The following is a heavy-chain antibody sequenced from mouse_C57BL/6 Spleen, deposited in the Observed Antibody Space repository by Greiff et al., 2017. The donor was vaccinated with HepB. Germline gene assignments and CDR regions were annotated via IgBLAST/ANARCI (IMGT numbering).Heavy chain of an antibody. D-gene: IGHD1-1*01. J-gene: IGHJ1*03. V-gene: IGHV1-80*01. CDR3: ARPPVMTTVVATPYWYFDV. Sequence: QVQLKQSGAELVKPGASVKISCKASGYAFSSYWMNWVKQRPGKGLEWIGQIYPGDGDTNYNGKFKGKATLTADKSSSTAYMQLSSLTSEDSAVYFCARPPVMTTVVATPYWYFDVWGTGTTVTVSS. CDR2: IYPGDGDT. CDR1: GYAFSSYW.